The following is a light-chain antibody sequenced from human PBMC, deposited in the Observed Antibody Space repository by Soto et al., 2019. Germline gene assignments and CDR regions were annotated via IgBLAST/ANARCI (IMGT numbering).Light chain of an antibody. Sequence: QSVLTQPPSVSAAPGHKVTISCSGSSSNIGNNYVSWYQQLSGTAPKLLIYDNNKRPSGIPDRFSGSKSGTSATLGITGLQTGDEADYYCGTWDSSLSAYVFGTGTKVTVL. V-gene: IGLV1-51*01. J-gene: IGLJ1*01. CDR3: GTWDSSLSAYV. CDR1: SSNIGNNY. CDR2: DNN.